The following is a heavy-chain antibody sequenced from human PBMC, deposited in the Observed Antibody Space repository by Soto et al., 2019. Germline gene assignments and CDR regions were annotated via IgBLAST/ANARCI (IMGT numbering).Heavy chain of an antibody. CDR1: GGSISSGGYY. CDR3: ARDHNDYSNYKGPAGMDV. Sequence: QVQLQESGPGLVKPSQTLSLTCTVSGGSISSGGYYWSWIRQHPGKGLEWIGYICYSGSTYYNPSLKSRVTISVDTSKNQFSLKLSSVTAADTAVYYCARDHNDYSNYKGPAGMDVWGQGTTVTVSS. J-gene: IGHJ6*02. CDR2: ICYSGST. V-gene: IGHV4-31*03. D-gene: IGHD4-4*01.